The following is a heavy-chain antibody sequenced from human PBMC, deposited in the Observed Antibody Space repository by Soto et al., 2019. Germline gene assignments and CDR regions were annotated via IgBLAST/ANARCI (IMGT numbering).Heavy chain of an antibody. CDR2: INPSGGST. CDR3: ARGGHYDSSGYYAFDI. D-gene: IGHD3-22*01. V-gene: IGHV1-46*01. J-gene: IGHJ3*02. CDR1: GYTFTSYY. Sequence: QVQLVQSGAEVKKPGASVKVSCKASGYTFTSYYMHWVRQAPGQGLDGMGIINPSGGSTSYAQKFQGRVTMTRDTSTSTVYMELSSLRSEDTAVYYCARGGHYDSSGYYAFDIWGQGTMVTVSS.